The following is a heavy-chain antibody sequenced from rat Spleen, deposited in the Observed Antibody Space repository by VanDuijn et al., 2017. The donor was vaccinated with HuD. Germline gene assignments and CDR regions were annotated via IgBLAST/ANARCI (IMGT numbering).Heavy chain of an antibody. Sequence: EVQLVESGGGLVQPGRSLKLSCAASGFTFSDYAMAWVRQAPTKGLEWVASIRTGGGDTYYRDSVRGRFTLSRDNAKRILYLQMDSLRSEDTANYYCARHRNYGGIPFDYWGQGVLVTVSS. D-gene: IGHD1-11*01. CDR3: ARHRNYGGIPFDY. CDR2: IRTGGGDT. V-gene: IGHV5S23*01. J-gene: IGHJ2*01. CDR1: GFTFSDYA.